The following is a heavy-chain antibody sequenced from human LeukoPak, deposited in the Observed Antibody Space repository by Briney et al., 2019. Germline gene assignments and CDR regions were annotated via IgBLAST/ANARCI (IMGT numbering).Heavy chain of an antibody. Sequence: GGSLRLSCAASGFTVSSNYMSWVRQAPGKGLEWVSVIYSGGSTYYADSVKGRFTISRDNSKNTLYLQMNSLRAEDTAVYYCARAESCSSTSCPPYFDYWGQGTLVTVSS. D-gene: IGHD2-2*01. J-gene: IGHJ4*02. CDR2: IYSGGST. CDR3: ARAESCSSTSCPPYFDY. CDR1: GFTVSSNY. V-gene: IGHV3-53*01.